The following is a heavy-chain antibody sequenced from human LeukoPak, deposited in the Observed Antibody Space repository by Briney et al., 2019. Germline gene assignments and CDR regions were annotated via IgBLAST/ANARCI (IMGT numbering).Heavy chain of an antibody. J-gene: IGHJ4*02. D-gene: IGHD2-2*01. Sequence: PGGSLRLSCAASGFTFSSYGMYWVRQAPGKGLEWVAVISYDGSKESYADSVKGRFTISRDNSMNTLYLQMNSLRVEDTAVYYCARDDCSSPSCYGYWGQGTLVAVSS. V-gene: IGHV3-30*03. CDR2: ISYDGSKE. CDR1: GFTFSSYG. CDR3: ARDDCSSPSCYGY.